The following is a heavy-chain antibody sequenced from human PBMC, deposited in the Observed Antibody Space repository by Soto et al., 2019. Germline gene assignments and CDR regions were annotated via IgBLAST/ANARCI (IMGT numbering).Heavy chain of an antibody. Sequence: EVQLLESGGGLVQPGGSLRLSCAASGFTFSSYAMSWVRQAPGKGLEWVSSVSGSSGSKSYADSVKGRFTISRDNSKSTVHLEMNSLRAEDTAVYFCAKDWCSGTTCYCLENWCQGTLVTVSS. V-gene: IGHV3-23*01. CDR2: VSGSSGSK. J-gene: IGHJ4*02. CDR3: AKDWCSGTTCYCLEN. D-gene: IGHD1-7*01. CDR1: GFTFSSYA.